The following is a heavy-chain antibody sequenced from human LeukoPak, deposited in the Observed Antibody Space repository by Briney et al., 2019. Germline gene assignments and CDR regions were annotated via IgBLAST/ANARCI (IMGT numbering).Heavy chain of an antibody. J-gene: IGHJ4*02. CDR2: IRSSSSDI. CDR3: ARVRSVSLDY. V-gene: IGHV3-21*01. D-gene: IGHD3-3*01. Sequence: GGSLRLSCVVSGFTFSSYSMNWVRQAPGKGLEWVSFIRSSSSDIYYADSVKGRFTISRDNAKNSLYLQMDSLRAEDTAVYYCARVRSVSLDYWGQGTLVTVSS. CDR1: GFTFSSYS.